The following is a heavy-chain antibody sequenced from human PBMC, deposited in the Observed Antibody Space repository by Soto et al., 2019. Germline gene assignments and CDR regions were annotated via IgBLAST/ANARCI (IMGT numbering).Heavy chain of an antibody. CDR2: IYPGDSDT. CDR3: ARGKSLYSRPNGYFDY. J-gene: IGHJ4*02. V-gene: IGHV5-51*01. CDR1: GYSFTSYW. D-gene: IGHD2-15*01. Sequence: GESLKISCKGSGYSFTSYWIGWVRQMPGKGLEWMGIIYPGDSDTRYSPSFQGQVTISADKSISTAYLQWSSLKASDTAMYYCARGKSLYSRPNGYFDYWGQGTLVTVSS.